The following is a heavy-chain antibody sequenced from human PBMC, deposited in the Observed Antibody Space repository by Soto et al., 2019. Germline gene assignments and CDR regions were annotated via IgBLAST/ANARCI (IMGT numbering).Heavy chain of an antibody. CDR3: ARDPYYYDSSGYYWYYYGMDV. CDR1: GGSISSGDYY. D-gene: IGHD3-22*01. J-gene: IGHJ6*02. CDR2: IYYSGST. Sequence: KPSETLSLTCTVSGGSISSGDYYWSWIRQPPGKGLEWIGYIYYSGSTYYNPSLKSRVTISVDTSKNQFSLKLSSVTAADTAVYYCARDPYYYDSSGYYWYYYGMDVWGQGTTVTVSS. V-gene: IGHV4-30-4*01.